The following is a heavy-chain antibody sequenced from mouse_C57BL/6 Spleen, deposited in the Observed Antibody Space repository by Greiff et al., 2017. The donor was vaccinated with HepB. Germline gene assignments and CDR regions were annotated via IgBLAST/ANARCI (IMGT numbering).Heavy chain of an antibody. Sequence: DVHLVESGGDLVKPGGSLKLSCAASGFTFSSYGMSWVRQTPDKRLEWVATISSGGSYTYYPDSVKGRFTISRDNAKNTLYLQMSSLKSEDTAMYYCARDSSGYGYAMDYWGQGTSVTVSS. CDR2: ISSGGSYT. J-gene: IGHJ4*01. CDR1: GFTFSSYG. V-gene: IGHV5-6*01. D-gene: IGHD3-2*02. CDR3: ARDSSGYGYAMDY.